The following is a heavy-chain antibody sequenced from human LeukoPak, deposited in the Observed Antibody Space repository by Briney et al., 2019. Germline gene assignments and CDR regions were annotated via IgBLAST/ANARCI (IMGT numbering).Heavy chain of an antibody. CDR2: IFYSGST. V-gene: IGHV4-39*07. J-gene: IGHJ4*02. D-gene: IGHD1-26*01. CDR3: ARRGSYWDLDY. CDR1: GGSISTSNYY. Sequence: SETLSLTCTVSGGSISTSNYYWGWIRQPPGKGLEWIGNIFYSGSTYYSPSLRSRVTISLDTSRNQFSLKLSSVTAADTAVYYCARRGSYWDLDYWGQGTLVTVSS.